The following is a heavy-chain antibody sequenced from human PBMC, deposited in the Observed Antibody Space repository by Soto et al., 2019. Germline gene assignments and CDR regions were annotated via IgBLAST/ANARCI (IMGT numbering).Heavy chain of an antibody. CDR2: INPYNGNT. D-gene: IGHD3-16*01. V-gene: IGHV1-18*01. CDR3: ARVRVGLAAPRVWPY. CDR1: GYTFTSYG. J-gene: IGHJ1*01. Sequence: XSVKVSCKASGYTFTSYGISWVRQAPGQGLEWMAWINPYNGNTKYAEKFLGRVTVTTDTSTATAYMEVRSLTSDDTAVFYCARVRVGLAAPRVWPYWGQGNPVTVSS.